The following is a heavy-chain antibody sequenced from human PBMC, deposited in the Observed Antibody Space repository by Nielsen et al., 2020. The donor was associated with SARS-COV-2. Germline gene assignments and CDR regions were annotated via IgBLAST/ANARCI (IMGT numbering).Heavy chain of an antibody. V-gene: IGHV3-53*04. J-gene: IGHJ5*02. D-gene: IGHD3-22*01. Sequence: LSLTCAASGFTVSSNYMSWVRQAPGKGLEWVSVIYSGGSTYYADSVKGRFTISRHNSKNTLYLQMNSLRAEDTAVYYCARGVSYDSSGYYYSGIWFDPWGQGTLVTVSS. CDR2: IYSGGST. CDR3: ARGVSYDSSGYYYSGIWFDP. CDR1: GFTVSSNY.